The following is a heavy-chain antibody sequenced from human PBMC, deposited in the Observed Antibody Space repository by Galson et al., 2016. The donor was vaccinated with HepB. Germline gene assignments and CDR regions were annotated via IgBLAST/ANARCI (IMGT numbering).Heavy chain of an antibody. V-gene: IGHV3-9*01. CDR2: TSWNSGSI. J-gene: IGHJ4*02. CDR1: GFTFDDYA. CDR3: AKKWSYGDYSYFDY. Sequence: SLRLSCAASGFTFDDYAMHWVRQAPGKGLEWVSGTSWNSGSIGYADSVKGRFTISRDNDKNSLHLQMNILRAEDTAVYYCAKKWSYGDYSYFDYWGQGTLVTVSS. D-gene: IGHD4-17*01.